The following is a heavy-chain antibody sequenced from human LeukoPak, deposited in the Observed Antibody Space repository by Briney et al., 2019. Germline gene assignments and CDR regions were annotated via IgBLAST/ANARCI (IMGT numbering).Heavy chain of an antibody. J-gene: IGHJ4*02. CDR2: INPNSGGT. D-gene: IGHD3-9*01. CDR1: GYTFTSYY. V-gene: IGHV1-2*02. CDR3: ARSTLCYDILTGYYSGEPDY. Sequence: GASVKVSCKASGYTFTSYYMHWVRQAPGQGLEWMGWINPNSGGTNYAQKFQGRVTMTRDTSISTAYMELSRLRSDDTAVYYCARSTLCYDILTGYYSGEPDYWGQGTLVTVSS.